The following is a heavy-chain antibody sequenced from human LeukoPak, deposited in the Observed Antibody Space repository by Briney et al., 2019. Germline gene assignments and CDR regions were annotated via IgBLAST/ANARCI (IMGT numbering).Heavy chain of an antibody. V-gene: IGHV3-7*04. Sequence: GVSLRLSCAASGFTFSSYWMSWVRQAPGKGLEWVANIKQDGSEKYYVDSVKGRFTISRGNAKNSLYLQMNSLRAEDTAVYYCARGATVTTLRYWGQGTLVTVSS. CDR2: IKQDGSEK. J-gene: IGHJ4*02. CDR1: GFTFSSYW. D-gene: IGHD4-17*01. CDR3: ARGATVTTLRY.